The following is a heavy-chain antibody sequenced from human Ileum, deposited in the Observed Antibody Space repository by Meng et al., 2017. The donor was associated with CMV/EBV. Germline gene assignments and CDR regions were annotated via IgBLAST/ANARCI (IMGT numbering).Heavy chain of an antibody. CDR1: GFTFSTHW. V-gene: IGHV3-74*01. D-gene: IGHD5-18*01. Sequence: GESLKISCEASGFTFSTHWMHWFRQLPGKGLVWGARINSDCSNIDYADPVRGRFSISRDNAKNTLSLQMNSLRAEDTALYYCTSGYPAHIEYWGQGTLVTVSS. CDR2: INSDCSNI. J-gene: IGHJ4*02. CDR3: TSGYPAHIEY.